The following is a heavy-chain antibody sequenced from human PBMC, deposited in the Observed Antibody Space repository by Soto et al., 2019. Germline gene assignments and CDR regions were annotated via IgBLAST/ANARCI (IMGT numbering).Heavy chain of an antibody. D-gene: IGHD3-10*01. Sequence: EVQLLESGGGLVQPGGSLRLSCAASGFTFSSYAMSWVRQAPGKGLEWVSAISGSGGSTYYADSVKGRFTISRDNSENTLYLQMNSLRAEDTAVYYCANSYYGSGSYYQSWYFDLWGRGTLVTVSS. V-gene: IGHV3-23*01. CDR1: GFTFSSYA. CDR3: ANSYYGSGSYYQSWYFDL. CDR2: ISGSGGST. J-gene: IGHJ2*01.